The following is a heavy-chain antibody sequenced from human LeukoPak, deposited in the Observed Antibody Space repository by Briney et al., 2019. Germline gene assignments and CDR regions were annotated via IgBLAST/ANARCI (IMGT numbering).Heavy chain of an antibody. CDR1: GGSFSSYY. D-gene: IGHD6-6*01. CDR2: IYPSGTT. J-gene: IGHJ4*02. V-gene: IGHV4-4*07. Sequence: SETLSLTCTVSGGSFSSYYWSWLRQPAGKGLEWIGRIYPSGTTVYNPSLNSRVTMSVDTSKGQFSLRLNSVTAADTAVYYCARDVSSLASAEFDCWGQGTLVTVSS. CDR3: ARDVSSLASAEFDC.